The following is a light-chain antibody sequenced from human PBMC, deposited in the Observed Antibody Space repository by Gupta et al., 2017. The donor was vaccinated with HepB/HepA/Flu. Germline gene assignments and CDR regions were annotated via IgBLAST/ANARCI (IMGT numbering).Light chain of an antibody. CDR2: SVS. Sequence: EIVMTQSPATLSVSLGERATLSCRASQNIGSDLAWYQQKPGQAPRLLIYSVSTSATGVPARLSGSGYGIEFTVTISSGQTEDFAVYSCQQNYYTPPRTFGEGTQVEIK. CDR1: QNIGSD. J-gene: IGKJ4*02. CDR3: QQNYYTPPRT. V-gene: IGKV3-15*01.